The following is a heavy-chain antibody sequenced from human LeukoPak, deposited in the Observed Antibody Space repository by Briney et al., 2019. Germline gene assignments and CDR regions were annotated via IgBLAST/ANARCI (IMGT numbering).Heavy chain of an antibody. CDR1: GYTFTGYY. CDR2: INPHSGGT. J-gene: IGHJ4*02. Sequence: ASVKVSCKASGYTFTGYYMHWVRQAPGQGLEWMGWINPHSGGTNSPQMFQGRVTMTRDTSISTAYMELSRLRSDDTAVYYCARAPYYYDSSGPIDYWGQGTLVTVSS. D-gene: IGHD3-22*01. CDR3: ARAPYYYDSSGPIDY. V-gene: IGHV1-2*02.